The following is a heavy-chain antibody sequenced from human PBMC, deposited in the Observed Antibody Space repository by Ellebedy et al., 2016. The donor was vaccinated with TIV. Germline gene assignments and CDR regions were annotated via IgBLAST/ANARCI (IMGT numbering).Heavy chain of an antibody. Sequence: GESLKISCTGSGFIFYTYGMHWVRQAPGKGLEWVAAIRNDGNNAYYADSVKGRFTISKENSKNTLYLQMNSLRAEDTALYYGARWYGSGTYYIDPWGQGTLVTVSS. D-gene: IGHD3-10*01. CDR1: GFIFYTYG. CDR3: ARWYGSGTYYIDP. V-gene: IGHV3-33*08. J-gene: IGHJ5*01. CDR2: IRNDGNNA.